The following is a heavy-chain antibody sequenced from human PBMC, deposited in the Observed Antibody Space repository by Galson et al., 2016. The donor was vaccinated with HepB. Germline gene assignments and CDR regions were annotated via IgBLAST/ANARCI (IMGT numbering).Heavy chain of an antibody. J-gene: IGHJ6*04. V-gene: IGHV3-30-3*01. D-gene: IGHD6-13*01. CDR2: MWYDGSNK. Sequence: SLRLSCAVSGFTFSSYPMHWVRQAPGKGLEWVAVMWYDGSNKYYADSVKGRFTISRDNSKNTLYLQMNSLRVEDTAVYYCARGRYSSTWYQVRYYYGLDVWGKGTTVIVSS. CDR3: ARGRYSSTWYQVRYYYGLDV. CDR1: GFTFSSYP.